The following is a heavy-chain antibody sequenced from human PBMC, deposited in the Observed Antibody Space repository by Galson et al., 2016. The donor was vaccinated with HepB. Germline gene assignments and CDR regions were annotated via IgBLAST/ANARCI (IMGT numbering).Heavy chain of an antibody. CDR1: GFRFTMYW. V-gene: IGHV5-10-1*01. J-gene: IGHJ1*01. CDR2: IDPSDGTT. Sequence: QSGAEVKKPGESLRISCRGSGFRFTMYWISWLRQTPDKGLEWMGRIDPSDGTTNYSPSFQGHVTISVDESVNTAYIQWSGLKTSDNAMYFCATAPRQDPPEFFHNWGQGTLLIVSS. CDR3: ATAPRQDPPEFFHN.